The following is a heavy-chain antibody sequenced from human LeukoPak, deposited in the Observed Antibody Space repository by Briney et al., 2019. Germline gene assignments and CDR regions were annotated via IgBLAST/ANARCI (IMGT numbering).Heavy chain of an antibody. V-gene: IGHV4-61*02. CDR3: ARVYKARPKLIGFGELTGRSLSYYCMDV. Sequence: SETLSLTCTVSGGSISSGSYYWSWIRQPAGKGLEWTGRIDTSGSTYYNPSLKNRVTISVDTSKNQFSLKLSSVTAADTAVYYCARVYKARPKLIGFGELTGRSLSYYCMDVWGKGTTVTISS. D-gene: IGHD3-10*01. CDR1: GGSISSGSYY. CDR2: IDTSGST. J-gene: IGHJ6*03.